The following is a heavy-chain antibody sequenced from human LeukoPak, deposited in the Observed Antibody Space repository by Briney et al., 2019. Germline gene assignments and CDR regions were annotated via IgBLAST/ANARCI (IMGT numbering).Heavy chain of an antibody. Sequence: ASVKVSCKASGYTFTGYYMHWVRQAPGQGLEWMGWINPNSGGTNYAQKFQGGVTMTRDTSISTAYMELSRLRSDDTAVYYCARSLWVAVAGRKTDYWGQGTLVTVSS. CDR2: INPNSGGT. V-gene: IGHV1-2*02. CDR3: ARSLWVAVAGRKTDY. J-gene: IGHJ4*02. CDR1: GYTFTGYY. D-gene: IGHD6-19*01.